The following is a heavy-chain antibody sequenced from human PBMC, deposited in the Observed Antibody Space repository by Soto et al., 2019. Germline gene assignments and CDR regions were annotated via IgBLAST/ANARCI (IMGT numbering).Heavy chain of an antibody. D-gene: IGHD5-12*01. CDR3: ARVASAWIKDAFDI. Sequence: VQLMRSGAEVKKPGSSVKVSCKASGGTFSSYAISWVRQAPGQGLEWMEGIIPIFGTANYAQKFQGRVTITADESTSTAYMELSSLRSEDTAVYYCARVASAWIKDAFDIWGQGTMVTVSS. CDR2: IIPIFGTA. V-gene: IGHV1-69*12. CDR1: GGTFSSYA. J-gene: IGHJ3*02.